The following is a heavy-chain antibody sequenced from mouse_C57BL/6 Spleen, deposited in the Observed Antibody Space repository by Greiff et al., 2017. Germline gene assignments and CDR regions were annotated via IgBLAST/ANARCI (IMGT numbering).Heavy chain of an antibody. CDR3: ARASYYSNYVGAMDY. CDR2: LSSGSSTI. Sequence: VQLQQSGGGLVKPGGSLKLSCAASGFTFSDYGMHWVRQAPEKGLEWVAYLSSGSSTIYYADTVKGRFTISRDNAKNTLFLQMTSLRSEDTAMYYCARASYYSNYVGAMDYWGQGTSVTVSS. J-gene: IGHJ4*01. CDR1: GFTFSDYG. D-gene: IGHD2-5*01. V-gene: IGHV5-17*01.